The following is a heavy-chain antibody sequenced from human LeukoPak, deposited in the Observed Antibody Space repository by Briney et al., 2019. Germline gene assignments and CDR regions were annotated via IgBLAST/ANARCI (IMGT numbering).Heavy chain of an antibody. CDR3: VRDPPAAAGDY. D-gene: IGHD6-13*01. Sequence: PSGTLSLTCAVSGGSISSSNWWSWVRQPPGKGLEWIGAMHHSGSTYYNPSLKSRVTISIDPSTNQFSLKLNSVTAADTAVYYCVRDPPAAAGDYWGQGTLVTVSS. CDR1: GGSISSSNW. J-gene: IGHJ4*02. CDR2: MHHSGST. V-gene: IGHV4-4*02.